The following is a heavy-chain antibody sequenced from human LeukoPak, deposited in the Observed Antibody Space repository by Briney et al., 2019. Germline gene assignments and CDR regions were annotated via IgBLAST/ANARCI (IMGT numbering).Heavy chain of an antibody. CDR2: ISYDGSNK. Sequence: GRSLRLSCAASGFTFSSYGMHWVRQAPGKGLERVAVISYDGSNKYYADSVKGRFTISRDNSKNTLYLQMNSLRAEDTAVYYCAKAGGYDSFDYWGQGTLVTVSS. J-gene: IGHJ4*02. CDR3: AKAGGYDSFDY. V-gene: IGHV3-30*18. CDR1: GFTFSSYG. D-gene: IGHD3-22*01.